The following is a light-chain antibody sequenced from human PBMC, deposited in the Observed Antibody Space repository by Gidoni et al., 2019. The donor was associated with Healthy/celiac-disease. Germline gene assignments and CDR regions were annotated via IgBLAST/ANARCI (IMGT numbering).Light chain of an antibody. Sequence: DIQMTQSPSSLSASVGDRVTITFRASQSISSYLNWYQQKPGKAPKLLIYAASSLQSGVPSRFSGSGSGTDFTLNISSLQPEDFATYYCQQSYSTPLYTFGQXTKLEIK. CDR3: QQSYSTPLYT. CDR2: AAS. V-gene: IGKV1-39*01. CDR1: QSISSY. J-gene: IGKJ2*01.